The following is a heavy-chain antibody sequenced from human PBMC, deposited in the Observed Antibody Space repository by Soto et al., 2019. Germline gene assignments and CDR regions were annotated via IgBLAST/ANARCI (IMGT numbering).Heavy chain of an antibody. V-gene: IGHV1-69*13. CDR3: ARGPNWNARYYYYGMDV. Sequence: GGPVKVSCKTSGGTFNTHAISWLRQAPGHGFEWMGGIVPIYGIPSHAQKFQGRVTITADEPTTTVYMELSSLRSDDTAVYYCARGPNWNARYYYYGMDVWGQGTTVTVSS. CDR1: GGTFNTHA. J-gene: IGHJ6*02. CDR2: IVPIYGIP. D-gene: IGHD1-1*01.